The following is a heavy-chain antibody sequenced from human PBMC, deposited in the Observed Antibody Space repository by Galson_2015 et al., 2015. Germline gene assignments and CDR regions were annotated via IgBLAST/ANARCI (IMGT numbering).Heavy chain of an antibody. Sequence: SLRLSCAASGFTFSSYGMHWVRQAPGKGLEWVAVIWYDGSNKYYADSVKGRFTISRDNSKNTLYLQMNSLGAEDTAVYYCARSCSSTSCYWYYYYGMDVWGQGTTVTVSS. CDR1: GFTFSSYG. V-gene: IGHV3-33*01. J-gene: IGHJ6*02. CDR3: ARSCSSTSCYWYYYYGMDV. D-gene: IGHD2-2*01. CDR2: IWYDGSNK.